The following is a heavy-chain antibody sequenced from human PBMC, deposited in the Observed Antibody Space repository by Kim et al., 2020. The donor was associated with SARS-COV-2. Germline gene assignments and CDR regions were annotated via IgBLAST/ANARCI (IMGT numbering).Heavy chain of an antibody. V-gene: IGHV4-39*01. Sequence: SETLSLTCTVSGGSISSSSYYWGWIRQPPGKGLEWIGSIYYSGSTYYNPSLKSRVTISVDTSKNQFSLKLSSVTAADTAVYYCARSRPSLENWLIHYYYYGMDVWGQGTTVTVSS. CDR2: IYYSGST. D-gene: IGHD3-9*01. CDR1: GGSISSSSYY. J-gene: IGHJ6*02. CDR3: ARSRPSLENWLIHYYYYGMDV.